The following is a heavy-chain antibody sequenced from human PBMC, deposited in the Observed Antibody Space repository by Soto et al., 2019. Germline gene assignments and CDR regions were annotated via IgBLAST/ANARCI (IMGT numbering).Heavy chain of an antibody. Sequence: PGGSLRLSCAASGFTFSNYGMHWVRQAPGKGLEWVAGISYDGSNKYYVDSAKGRFTISRDNFKNTLDLQMNSLRVDDTAVYYCASGRITTTPSSEFDYWGQGTLVTVSS. D-gene: IGHD1-1*01. V-gene: IGHV3-30*03. J-gene: IGHJ4*02. CDR1: GFTFSNYG. CDR3: ASGRITTTPSSEFDY. CDR2: ISYDGSNK.